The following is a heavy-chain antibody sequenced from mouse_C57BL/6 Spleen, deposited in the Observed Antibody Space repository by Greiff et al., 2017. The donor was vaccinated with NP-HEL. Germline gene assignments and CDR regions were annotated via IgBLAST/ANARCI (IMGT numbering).Heavy chain of an antibody. D-gene: IGHD1-1*01. CDR3: AGCYYGSSYPSCGY. V-gene: IGHV14-3*01. CDR2: IDPANGNT. J-gene: IGHJ2*01. Sequence: EVKLVESVAELVRPGASVKLSCTASGFNIKNTYMHWVKQRPEQGLEWIGRIDPANGNTKYAPKFQGKATITADTSSNTAYLQLSSLTSEDTAIYYCAGCYYGSSYPSCGYWGKGATLTVAS. CDR1: GFNIKNTY.